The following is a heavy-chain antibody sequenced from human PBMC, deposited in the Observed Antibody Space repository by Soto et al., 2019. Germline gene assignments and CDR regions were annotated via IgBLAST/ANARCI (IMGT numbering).Heavy chain of an antibody. D-gene: IGHD6-19*01. J-gene: IGHJ4*02. CDR2: ISAYNGNT. CDR3: AISSFRGYTSGWYIY. CDR1: GYTFTSYG. V-gene: IGHV1-18*01. Sequence: QVQLVQSGAEVKKPGASVKVSCKASGYTFTSYGISWVRQAPGQGLEWMGWISAYNGNTNYAQKLQGRVTMTTDTSTSTAHMELRSLRSHHTAMYYCAISSFRGYTSGWYIYWGQGTLVTVSS.